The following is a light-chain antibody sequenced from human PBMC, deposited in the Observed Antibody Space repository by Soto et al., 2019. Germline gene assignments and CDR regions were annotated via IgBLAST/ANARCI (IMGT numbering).Light chain of an antibody. CDR2: AAS. CDR3: QQSWRSPFT. V-gene: IGKV1-39*01. CDR1: QTVATS. J-gene: IGKJ2*01. Sequence: DIQMTQSPSSLSASVGDRVTITCRASQTVATSLSWYQQKPGKAPKLLIYAASTLQSGVPSRFSGSGSATRFTLTINSLHPEDFGSYYCQQSWRSPFTFGQGTKLEIK.